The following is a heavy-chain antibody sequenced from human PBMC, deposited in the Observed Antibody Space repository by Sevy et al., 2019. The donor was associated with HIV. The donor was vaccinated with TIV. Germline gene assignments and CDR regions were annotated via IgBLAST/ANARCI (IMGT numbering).Heavy chain of an antibody. V-gene: IGHV3-21*01. J-gene: IGHJ6*02. Sequence: GGSLRLSCAASGFTFRNYTMNWVRQAPGKGLQWVSSITSDSTYVFYADSLRGRFTISRDNAKNSLYLQMNSLRAEDTALDYCARDAGVGAPYYYCYGMDVWGQGTTVTVSS. D-gene: IGHD3-16*01. CDR2: ITSDSTYV. CDR3: ARDAGVGAPYYYCYGMDV. CDR1: GFTFRNYT.